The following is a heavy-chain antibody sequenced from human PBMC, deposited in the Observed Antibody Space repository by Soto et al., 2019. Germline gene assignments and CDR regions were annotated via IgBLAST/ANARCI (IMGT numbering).Heavy chain of an antibody. CDR3: GKLRSSNSEYEL. Sequence: PGESLKISCKASGYIFTNYWIRWVSQMPGRGLEWVGRLDPSSDSCISYSPSFDGHVTIAADKSISTAYLQGSSLEAWDTAMYYCGKLRSSNSEYELGGPGTLVTASS. J-gene: IGHJ4*02. V-gene: IGHV5-10-1*01. D-gene: IGHD6-13*01. CDR1: GYIFTNYW. CDR2: LDPSSDSCI.